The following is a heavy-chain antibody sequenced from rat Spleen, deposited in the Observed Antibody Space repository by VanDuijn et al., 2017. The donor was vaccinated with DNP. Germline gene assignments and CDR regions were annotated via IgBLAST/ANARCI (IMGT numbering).Heavy chain of an antibody. V-gene: IGHV5-25*01. J-gene: IGHJ3*01. D-gene: IGHD1-2*01. CDR1: GFTFSSYW. Sequence: EVQLVESGGGLVQPGRSLKLSCVASGFTFSSYWMFWVRQAPTKGLEWVAYIGSDGYAPYYGDSVKGRFAISRDNAKSTLYLQMDSLRSEDTATYYCARHEDYSSYIYGFAYWGQGTLVTVSS. CDR3: ARHEDYSSYIYGFAY. CDR2: IGSDGYAP.